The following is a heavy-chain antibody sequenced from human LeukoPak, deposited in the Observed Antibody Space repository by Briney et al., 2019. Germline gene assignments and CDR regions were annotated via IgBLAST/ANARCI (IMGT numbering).Heavy chain of an antibody. D-gene: IGHD3-10*01. Sequence: SETLPLTCTVSGGSISSYYWSWIRQPPGKGLEWIGYIYYSGSTNYNPSLKSRVTISVDTSKNQFSLKLSSVTAADTAVYYCAGLWFGEYSSDYWGQGTLVTVSS. J-gene: IGHJ4*02. CDR2: IYYSGST. CDR3: AGLWFGEYSSDY. V-gene: IGHV4-59*01. CDR1: GGSISSYY.